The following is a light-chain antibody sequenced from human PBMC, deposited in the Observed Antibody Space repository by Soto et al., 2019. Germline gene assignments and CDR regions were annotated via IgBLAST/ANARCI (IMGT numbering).Light chain of an antibody. CDR1: QSVSSSY. Sequence: EIVLTQSPGTLSLSPGERATLSCRASQSVSSSYLAWSQQKPGPAPTLLIYGASRRTTGIPDMFSGTGSGTDFTLTISRLEPEDFAVNYSQKYGSSPRLTFGGGTKVELK. J-gene: IGKJ4*01. V-gene: IGKV3-20*01. CDR2: GAS. CDR3: QKYGSSPRLT.